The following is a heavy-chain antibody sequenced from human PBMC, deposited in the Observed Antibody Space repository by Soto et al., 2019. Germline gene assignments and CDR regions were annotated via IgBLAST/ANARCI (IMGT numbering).Heavy chain of an antibody. CDR2: ISGSGGGT. V-gene: IGHV3-23*01. D-gene: IGHD3-10*01. J-gene: IGHJ4*02. CDR1: GFTFSTYA. Sequence: GGSLRLSCAASGFTFSTYAMTWVRQAPGKGLEWVSSISGSGGGTYYADTVKGRFTISRDNSKNTLYLQMNSLRAEDTALYYCARIGSESNTDYWGQGTLVTVSS. CDR3: ARIGSESNTDY.